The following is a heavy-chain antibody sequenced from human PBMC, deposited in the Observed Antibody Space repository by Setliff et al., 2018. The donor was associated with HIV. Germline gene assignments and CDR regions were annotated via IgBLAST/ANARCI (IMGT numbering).Heavy chain of an antibody. J-gene: IGHJ2*01. D-gene: IGHD6-19*01. CDR1: GGSISSSSHY. CDR2: IYYSGST. CDR3: ASYYRVSGWYQEASWFFDL. Sequence: SETLSLTCTVSGGSISSSSHYWGWNRQPPGKGLEWVGSIYYSGSTYYNPSLKSRVTISLDTSKNHLSLKLSSVTAADTAVYYCASYYRVSGWYQEASWFFDLWGRGTLVTVSS. V-gene: IGHV4-39*02.